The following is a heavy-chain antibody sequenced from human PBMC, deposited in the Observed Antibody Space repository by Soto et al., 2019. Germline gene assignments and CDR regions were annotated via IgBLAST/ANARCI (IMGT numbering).Heavy chain of an antibody. CDR2: IYPGDSDT. CDR1: GYTFVDYE. Sequence: SQPISCEGSGYTFVDYESAWVRQMPWKGPEWMGIIYPGDSDTKYNPSFQGQVTISADKSITTTYLQWSSLNASYTALYYCAASIFYSGTDAWGQGTTVAVSS. J-gene: IGHJ6*02. CDR3: AASIFYSGTDA. V-gene: IGHV5-51*01.